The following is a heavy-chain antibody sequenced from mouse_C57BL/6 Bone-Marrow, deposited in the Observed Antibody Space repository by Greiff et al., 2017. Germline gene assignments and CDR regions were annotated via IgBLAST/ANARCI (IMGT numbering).Heavy chain of an antibody. J-gene: IGHJ4*01. Sequence: VQLQQSGPELVKPGASVKIPCKASGYTFTDYYMDWVKQSHGKSLEWIGDINPNNGGTIYNQKFKGKATLTVDKSSSTAYMERRSLTSEDTAVYYCARGRYYAMDYWGQGTSVTVTA. CDR1: GYTFTDYY. CDR3: ARGRYYAMDY. V-gene: IGHV1-18*01. CDR2: INPNNGGT.